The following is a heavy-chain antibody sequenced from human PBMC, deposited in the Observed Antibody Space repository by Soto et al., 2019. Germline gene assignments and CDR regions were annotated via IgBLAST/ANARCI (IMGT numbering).Heavy chain of an antibody. CDR3: ARDKIGQVVPAAMLGY. D-gene: IGHD2-2*01. CDR1: GYTFTSYA. V-gene: IGHV1-3*01. CDR2: INAGNGNT. Sequence: ASVKVSCKASGYTFTSYAMHWVRQAPGQRLEWMGWINAGNGNTKYSQKFQGRVTITRDTSASTAYMELSSLRSEDTAVYYCARDKIGQVVPAAMLGYWGQGTLVTVSS. J-gene: IGHJ4*02.